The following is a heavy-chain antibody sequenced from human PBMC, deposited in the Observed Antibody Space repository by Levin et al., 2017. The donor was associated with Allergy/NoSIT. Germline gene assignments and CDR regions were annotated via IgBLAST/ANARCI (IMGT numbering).Heavy chain of an antibody. D-gene: IGHD2-15*01. Sequence: GGSLRLSCEASGFTFSSYWMSWVRQAPGKGLEWVANTKQDGCEKYYVDSVKGRFTISRDNAKSSLYLQMNSLRPEDTAVYYCARDRGYCSGGSCPSQNLFDYWGQGTLVTVSS. V-gene: IGHV3-7*01. J-gene: IGHJ4*02. CDR3: ARDRGYCSGGSCPSQNLFDY. CDR1: GFTFSSYW. CDR2: TKQDGCEK.